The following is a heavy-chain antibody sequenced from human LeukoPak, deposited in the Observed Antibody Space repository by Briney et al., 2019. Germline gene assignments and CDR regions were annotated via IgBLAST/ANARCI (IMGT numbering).Heavy chain of an antibody. Sequence: GGSLKLSCAASGFTLSGFDIHWVRQASGKGLEWVGRMKTRAEGDATAYAASVQGRFTISRDDSRNTAYLQMNSLKTEDTAVYYCAIPDCTSFRCYSFDYWGQGILVTVSS. D-gene: IGHD2-2*01. CDR1: GFTLSGFD. CDR3: AIPDCTSFRCYSFDY. V-gene: IGHV3-73*01. CDR2: MKTRAEGDAT. J-gene: IGHJ4*02.